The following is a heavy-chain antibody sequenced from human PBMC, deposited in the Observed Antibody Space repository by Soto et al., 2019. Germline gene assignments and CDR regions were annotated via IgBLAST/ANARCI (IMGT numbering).Heavy chain of an antibody. Sequence: GASVKVSCKASGYTFTSYDINWVRQATGQGLEWMGWMNPNSGNTGYAQKFQGRVTMTRNTSISTAYMELSSLRSEETAVYYCARADGGYVLKTNWFDPWGQGTLVTVSS. CDR1: GYTFTSYD. V-gene: IGHV1-8*01. D-gene: IGHD5-12*01. CDR3: ARADGGYVLKTNWFDP. CDR2: MNPNSGNT. J-gene: IGHJ5*02.